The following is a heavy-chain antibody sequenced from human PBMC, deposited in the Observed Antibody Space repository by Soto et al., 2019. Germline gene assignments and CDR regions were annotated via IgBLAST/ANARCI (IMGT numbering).Heavy chain of an antibody. CDR2: IYYSGST. CDR3: ARGPYCGGDSYRYYFDY. D-gene: IGHD2-21*02. V-gene: IGHV4-39*07. Sequence: KVSETLSLTCTVSGGSISSSSYYWGWIRQPPGKGLEWIGSIYYSGSTNYNPSLKSRVTISVDTSKNQFSLKLSSVTAADTAVYYCARGPYCGGDSYRYYFDYWGQRTLVSAPQ. J-gene: IGHJ4*02. CDR1: GGSISSSSYY.